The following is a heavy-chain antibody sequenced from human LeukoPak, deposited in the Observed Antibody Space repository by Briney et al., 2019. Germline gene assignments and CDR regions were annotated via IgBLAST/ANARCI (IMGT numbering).Heavy chain of an antibody. J-gene: IGHJ4*02. Sequence: GGSLRLSCATSGFIFSSYAMSWVRQAPGRGLEWVSSISGSGGSIYYADSVKGRFTISRDNSKNTLYLQMNSLRAEDTAVYYCARDGWSPLDYWGQGTLVTVSS. D-gene: IGHD1-26*01. CDR3: ARDGWSPLDY. V-gene: IGHV3-23*01. CDR1: GFIFSSYA. CDR2: ISGSGGSI.